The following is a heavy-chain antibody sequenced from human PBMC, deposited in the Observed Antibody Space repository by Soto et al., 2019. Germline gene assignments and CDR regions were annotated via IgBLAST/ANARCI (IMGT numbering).Heavy chain of an antibody. CDR1: GGSITSNW. Sequence: QVQLQESGPGLVNPSGTLSLTCAVSGGSITSNWWSWVRQPPGKGLEWIGEIYHNGRFNYNPSLRSRLTISIYKSKNQLSLKLTSVTAADTAVHYCVRNDWHRFDPWGPGTLVTVSS. CDR2: IYHNGRF. CDR3: VRNDWHRFDP. J-gene: IGHJ5*02. V-gene: IGHV4-4*02. D-gene: IGHD3-9*01.